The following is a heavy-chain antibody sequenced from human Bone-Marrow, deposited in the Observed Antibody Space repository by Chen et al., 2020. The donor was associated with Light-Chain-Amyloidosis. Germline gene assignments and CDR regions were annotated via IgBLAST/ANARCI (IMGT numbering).Heavy chain of an antibody. CDR3: AREDCSGGTCYSPAFDV. J-gene: IGHJ3*01. V-gene: IGHV1-69*04. Sequence: QAQLVQSGAEVKKPGSSATVSCKASGGRFGTYALPWVRRAPGQGLEWLGRVIPMLSISNYAQRFQDRVKIVADKSTNTVCMELRSLRSEDTAVYYCAREDCSGGTCYSPAFDVWGQGTMLTVSS. CDR1: GGRFGTYA. D-gene: IGHD2-15*01. CDR2: VIPMLSIS.